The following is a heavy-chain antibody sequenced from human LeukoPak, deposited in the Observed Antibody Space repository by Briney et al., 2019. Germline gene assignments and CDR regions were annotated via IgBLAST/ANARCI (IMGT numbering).Heavy chain of an antibody. Sequence: ASVKVSCKASGYTFTGYYIHWVRQAPGQGLEWMGWIIPNCGGTNYAQKFQGRVTMTRDTSISTAYMELSRLRSDDTAVYYCVFSSGWYGSVYWGQGTLVTVSS. J-gene: IGHJ4*02. CDR3: VFSSGWYGSVY. D-gene: IGHD6-19*01. V-gene: IGHV1-2*02. CDR2: IIPNCGGT. CDR1: GYTFTGYY.